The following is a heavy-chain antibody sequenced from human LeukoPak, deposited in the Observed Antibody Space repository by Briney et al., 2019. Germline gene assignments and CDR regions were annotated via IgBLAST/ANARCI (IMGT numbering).Heavy chain of an antibody. Sequence: AGRSLRLSCAASGFTFSSYAMHWVRQAPGKGLEWVAVISYDGSNKYYADSVKGRFTISRDNSKNTLYLQMNSLRAEDTAVYYCAKTGSITGYFDYWGQGTLVTVSS. D-gene: IGHD1-20*01. CDR1: GFTFSSYA. V-gene: IGHV3-30*04. J-gene: IGHJ4*02. CDR3: AKTGSITGYFDY. CDR2: ISYDGSNK.